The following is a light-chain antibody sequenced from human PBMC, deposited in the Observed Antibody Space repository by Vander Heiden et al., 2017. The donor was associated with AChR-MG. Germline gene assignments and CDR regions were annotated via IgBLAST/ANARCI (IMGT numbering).Light chain of an antibody. CDR3: SSYSTNTTLVL. CDR2: DVI. CDR1: DSDIGGYDY. V-gene: IGLV2-14*03. Sequence: QSPLTHPPPVSASPAQSNPIPRSGPDSDIGGYDYDSWYQQHPGKAPKLLIYDVIYRPAGGSHRFSGSKSDNTASLTISGLQAADEGHYYCSSYSTNTTLVLFGGGTRLTVL. J-gene: IGLJ2*01.